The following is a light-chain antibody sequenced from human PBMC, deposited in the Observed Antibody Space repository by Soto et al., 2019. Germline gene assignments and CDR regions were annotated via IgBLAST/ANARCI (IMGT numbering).Light chain of an antibody. V-gene: IGKV1-39*01. CDR2: AAS. Sequence: DIQLTQSPASLSASVGDIVTITCRSSDNIGSNLNWYQHQTGTAPKLLIYAASSLQGGVPSRFSGSGYGTQFTLTISGLQTEDFATYYCQQSYKILTFGGGTKVDI. CDR3: QQSYKILT. CDR1: DNIGSN. J-gene: IGKJ4*01.